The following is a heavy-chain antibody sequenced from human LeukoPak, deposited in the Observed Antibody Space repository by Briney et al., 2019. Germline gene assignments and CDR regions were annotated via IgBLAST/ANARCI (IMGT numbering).Heavy chain of an antibody. Sequence: GASVKVSCKASGYTFTCYGISWVRQAPGQGLEWMGWISAYNGNTNYAQKLQGRVTMTTDTSTSTAYMELRSLRSEDTAVYYCARARLYCSGGSCFPFDYWGQGTLVTVSS. V-gene: IGHV1-18*04. D-gene: IGHD2-15*01. CDR1: GYTFTCYG. J-gene: IGHJ4*02. CDR3: ARARLYCSGGSCFPFDY. CDR2: ISAYNGNT.